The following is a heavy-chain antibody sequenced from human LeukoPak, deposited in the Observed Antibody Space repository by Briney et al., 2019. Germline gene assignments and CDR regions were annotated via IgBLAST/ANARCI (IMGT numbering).Heavy chain of an antibody. J-gene: IGHJ4*02. CDR1: GGSISNYY. CDR3: ARMVTGEFDY. V-gene: IGHV4-59*12. Sequence: SETLSLTCTVSGGSISNYYWSWIRQPPGKGLEWIGYIYYSGSTNYNPSLKSRVTISVDTSKNQFSLKLSSVTAADTAVYYCARMVTGEFDYWGQGTLVTVSS. CDR2: IYYSGST. D-gene: IGHD2-21*02.